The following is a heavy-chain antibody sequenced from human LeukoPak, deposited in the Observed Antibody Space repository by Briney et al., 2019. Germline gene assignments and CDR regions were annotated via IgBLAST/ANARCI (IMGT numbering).Heavy chain of an antibody. D-gene: IGHD3-16*02. V-gene: IGHV3-74*01. CDR1: GFTFSSYW. CDR3: ARVYDYVWGSYRYDWFDP. J-gene: IGHJ5*02. Sequence: GGSLRLSCAASGFTFSSYWMHWVRQAPGKGLVRVSSINSDGSSTSYADSVKGRFTISRDNAKNTLYLQMNSLRAEDTAVYYCARVYDYVWGSYRYDWFDPWGQGTLVTVSS. CDR2: INSDGSST.